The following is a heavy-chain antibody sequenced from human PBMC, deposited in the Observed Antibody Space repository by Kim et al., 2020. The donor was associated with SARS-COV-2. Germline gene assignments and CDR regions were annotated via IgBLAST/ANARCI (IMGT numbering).Heavy chain of an antibody. CDR1: GGTFSAYA. Sequence: GGTFSAYAVSWVRQAPGQGLEWMGRTIPILGITNHAQRFQGRVTITADKSSSTVYLELISLRSEDTATYYCARDSGSYKPSAFDSWGQGTLAT. CDR3: ARDSGSYKPSAFDS. CDR2: TIPILGIT. D-gene: IGHD1-26*01. J-gene: IGHJ4*01. V-gene: IGHV1-69*04.